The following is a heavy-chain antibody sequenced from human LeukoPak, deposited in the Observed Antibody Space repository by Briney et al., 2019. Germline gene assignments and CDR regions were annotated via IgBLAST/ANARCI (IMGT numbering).Heavy chain of an antibody. CDR2: TSSDLNVK. V-gene: IGHV3-30*14. CDR1: GFTFRNYV. D-gene: IGHD2-15*01. Sequence: GGSLRLSCAASGFTFRNYVIHWVRQAPGKGLEWVAVTSSDLNVKLYADSVKGRFTISRDNSKNTLYLQMNSLRAEDTAVYYCARGVAATTFGVYWGQGTLVTVSS. CDR3: ARGVAATTFGVY. J-gene: IGHJ4*02.